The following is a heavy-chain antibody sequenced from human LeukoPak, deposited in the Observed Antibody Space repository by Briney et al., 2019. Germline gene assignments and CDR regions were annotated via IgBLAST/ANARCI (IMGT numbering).Heavy chain of an antibody. CDR2: ISGYNGNT. J-gene: IGHJ5*02. D-gene: IGHD3-16*01. CDR3: ARTSHESVLFWSDP. Sequence: ASVKLSCKASGYTFTTYGIGWVRQAPGQGLEWMGLISGYNGNTNYAQKFQARVTMTTDTSTSTAYMELRSLRSDDTAVYYCARTSHESVLFWSDPWGQGTLVNVSP. V-gene: IGHV1-18*01. CDR1: GYTFTTYG.